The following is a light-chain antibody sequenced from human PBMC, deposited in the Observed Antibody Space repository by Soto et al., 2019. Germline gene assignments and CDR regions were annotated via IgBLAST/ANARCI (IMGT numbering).Light chain of an antibody. Sequence: EIVLTQSPGTLSLSPGERATLSCRASQSVSSSYLAWYQQKPGQAPRLLIYSASTRATGIPDRFSGSGSGTDFSLTISRLEPEDFALYYCQQYFTSPLTFGGGTKVEIK. CDR2: SAS. J-gene: IGKJ4*01. V-gene: IGKV3-20*01. CDR1: QSVSSSY. CDR3: QQYFTSPLT.